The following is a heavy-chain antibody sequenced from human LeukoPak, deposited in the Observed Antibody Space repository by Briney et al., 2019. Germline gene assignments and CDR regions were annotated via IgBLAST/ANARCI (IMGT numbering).Heavy chain of an antibody. J-gene: IGHJ4*01. V-gene: IGHV3-7*01. D-gene: IGHD2-21*01. CDR3: ARDRAYNTFDY. CDR1: GFTFSSSW. CDR2: IKEDGSQK. Sequence: PGGSLRLSCAASGFTFSSSWMNWVRKAPGKGLERVANIKEDGSQKNYVDSVKGRFTISRDNAKNSLYLQMNSLRVEDTAVYYCARDRAYNTFDYWGHGTLVTVSS.